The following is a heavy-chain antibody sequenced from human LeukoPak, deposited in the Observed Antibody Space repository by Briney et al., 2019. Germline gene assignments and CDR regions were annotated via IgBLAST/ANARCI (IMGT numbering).Heavy chain of an antibody. J-gene: IGHJ4*02. Sequence: GGSLRPSCAASGFTFSRYWMHWVRQAPGKGLVWVSRINSDGSSTSYADSVKGRFTISRDNAKNTLYLQMNSLRAEDTAVYYCARVGAAAKKFDYWGQGTLVTVSS. V-gene: IGHV3-74*01. CDR2: INSDGSST. CDR1: GFTFSRYW. D-gene: IGHD2-2*01. CDR3: ARVGAAAKKFDY.